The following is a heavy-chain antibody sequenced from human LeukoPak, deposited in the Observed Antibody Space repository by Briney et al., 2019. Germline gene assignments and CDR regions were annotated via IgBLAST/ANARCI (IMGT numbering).Heavy chain of an antibody. Sequence: GGSLRLSCEASGLTFNKYGVSWVPQAPGKGLEWVSNISGSGGGTHYASSVKDRASISRENSKNTIYLQINGLRAEDTAVYFCVKWDENYYSMDVWGRGTTVTVS. D-gene: IGHD1-26*01. V-gene: IGHV3-23*01. CDR3: VKWDENYYSMDV. CDR1: GLTFNKYG. CDR2: ISGSGGGT. J-gene: IGHJ6*03.